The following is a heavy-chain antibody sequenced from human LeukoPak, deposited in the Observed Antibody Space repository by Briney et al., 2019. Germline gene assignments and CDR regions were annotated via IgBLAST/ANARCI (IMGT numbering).Heavy chain of an antibody. Sequence: GESLKISCKGSGYSFTSYWIGWVRQMPGKGLEWMAIIYPGDSDTRYSPSFQGQVTISADKSISTAYLQWSSLKASDTAMYYCARQAGYGCSGGSYYSFSIAFDIWGQGTMVTVSS. J-gene: IGHJ3*02. V-gene: IGHV5-51*01. CDR2: IYPGDSDT. CDR3: ARQAGYGCSGGSYYSFSIAFDI. CDR1: GYSFTSYW. D-gene: IGHD2-15*01.